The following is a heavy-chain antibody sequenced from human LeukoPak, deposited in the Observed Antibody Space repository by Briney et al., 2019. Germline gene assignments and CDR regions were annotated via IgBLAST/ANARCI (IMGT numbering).Heavy chain of an antibody. CDR3: AREYSSSSGDY. J-gene: IGHJ4*02. CDR2: MNPNSGNT. CDR1: GYTFTSYD. Sequence: GASVKVSCKASGYTFTSYDINWVRQATGQGLEWMGWMNPNSGNTGYAQKFQGRGTITRNTSISTAYMELSSLRSEDTAVYYCAREYSSSSGDYWGQGTLVTVSS. D-gene: IGHD6-6*01. V-gene: IGHV1-8*03.